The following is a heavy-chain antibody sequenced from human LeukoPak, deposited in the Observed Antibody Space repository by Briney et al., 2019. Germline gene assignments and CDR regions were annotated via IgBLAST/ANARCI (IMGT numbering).Heavy chain of an antibody. V-gene: IGHV3-23*01. J-gene: IGHJ5*02. D-gene: IGHD6-19*01. Sequence: PGGSLRLSCAASGFTFSSYAMSWVRQAPGKGLEWVSTFSGSGGSTYYADSVKGRFTISRDNSKNTLYLQMNSLRAEDTALYYCAKDQSLALYRRRFDPWGQGTLVTVSS. CDR2: FSGSGGST. CDR3: AKDQSLALYRRRFDP. CDR1: GFTFSSYA.